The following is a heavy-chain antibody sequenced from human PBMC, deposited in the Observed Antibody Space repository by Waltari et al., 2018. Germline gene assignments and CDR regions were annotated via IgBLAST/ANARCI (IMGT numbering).Heavy chain of an antibody. Sequence: EVQLVESGGGLVQPGGSLRVSCAASGFTVSSNSMSWVRQAPGKGLEWVSVIYSGGSTYYADSVNGRFTISRDNARNTLYLQMNRLRAEDTAVYFCARVSRRTYRSPVPGRHYYYGMDVWGQGTTVTVSS. V-gene: IGHV3-66*01. CDR2: IYSGGST. J-gene: IGHJ6*02. D-gene: IGHD1-1*01. CDR1: GFTVSSNS. CDR3: ARVSRRTYRSPVPGRHYYYGMDV.